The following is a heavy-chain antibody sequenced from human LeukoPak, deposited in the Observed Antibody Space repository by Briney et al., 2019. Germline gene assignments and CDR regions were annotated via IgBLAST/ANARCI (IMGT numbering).Heavy chain of an antibody. J-gene: IGHJ4*02. V-gene: IGHV1-3*01. CDR2: INAGNGNT. CDR1: GYTFTSYA. D-gene: IGHD6-13*01. CDR3: ARKTAADPFDY. Sequence: GASVKVSCKASGYTFTSYAMYWVRQAPGQRLEWMGWINAGNGNTKYSQKFQGRVTITRDTSASTAYMELSSLRSEDTAVYYCARKTAADPFDYWGQGTLVTVSS.